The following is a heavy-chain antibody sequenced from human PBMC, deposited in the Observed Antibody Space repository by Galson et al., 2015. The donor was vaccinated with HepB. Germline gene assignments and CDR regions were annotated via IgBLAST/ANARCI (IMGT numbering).Heavy chain of an antibody. CDR2: IIPIFGTA. Sequence: SVKVSCKASGGTFSSYAISWVRQAPGQGPEWMGGIIPIFGTANYAQKFQGRVTITADESTSTAYMELSSLRSEDTAVYYCARDTGYCSSTSCYRNDAFDIWGQGTMVTVSS. CDR3: ARDTGYCSSTSCYRNDAFDI. D-gene: IGHD2-2*01. CDR1: GGTFSSYA. V-gene: IGHV1-69*13. J-gene: IGHJ3*02.